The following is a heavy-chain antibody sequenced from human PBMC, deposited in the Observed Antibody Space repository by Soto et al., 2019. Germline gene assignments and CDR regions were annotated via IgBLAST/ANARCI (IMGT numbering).Heavy chain of an antibody. D-gene: IGHD2-15*01. V-gene: IGHV3-48*01. CDR1: GFTFSSYS. J-gene: IGHJ4*02. Sequence: EVQLVESGGGLVQPGGSLRLSWAASGFTFSSYSMNWVRQAPGKGLVWVSYISSSSSTIYYADSVKGRFTISRDNAKNSLYLQMNSLRAEDTAVYYCATGGYCSGGSCYSDDYWGQGTLVTVSS. CDR3: ATGGYCSGGSCYSDDY. CDR2: ISSSSSTI.